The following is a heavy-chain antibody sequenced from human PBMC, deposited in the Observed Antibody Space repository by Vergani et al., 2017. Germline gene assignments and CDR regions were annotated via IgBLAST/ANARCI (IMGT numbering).Heavy chain of an antibody. CDR2: IYYSGST. D-gene: IGHD2-2*02. CDR1: GGSISSYY. Sequence: QVQLQESGPGLVKPSETLSLTCTVSGGSISSYYWSWIRQPPGKGLEWIGYIYYSGSTNYNPSLKSRVTISVDTSKNQFSLKLSSVTAADTAVYYCAREPRYCSSTSCYSSSLSRRTQRYYYMDVWGKGTTVTVSS. CDR3: AREPRYCSSTSCYSSSLSRRTQRYYYMDV. V-gene: IGHV4-59*01. J-gene: IGHJ6*03.